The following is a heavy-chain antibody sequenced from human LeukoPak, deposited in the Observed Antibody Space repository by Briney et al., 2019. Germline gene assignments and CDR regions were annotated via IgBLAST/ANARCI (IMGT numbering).Heavy chain of an antibody. Sequence: VSFSACASCSASVYISGVGQALGQKLEWMGWISAYNGNTNYEQKLQGRVTMTTDTSTSTAYLQPRSLRSDDTAVYYCARDLAAVARHNWFDPWGQGTLVTVSS. V-gene: IGHV1-18*01. CDR3: ARDLAAVARHNWFDP. J-gene: IGHJ5*02. CDR1: ASCSASVY. CDR2: ISAYNGNT. D-gene: IGHD6-19*01.